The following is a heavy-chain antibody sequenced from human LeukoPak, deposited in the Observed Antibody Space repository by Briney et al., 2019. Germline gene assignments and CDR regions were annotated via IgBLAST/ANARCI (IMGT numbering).Heavy chain of an antibody. D-gene: IGHD3-16*01. J-gene: IGHJ4*02. CDR1: GGSISGYY. Sequence: SETLSLTCTVSGGSISGYYWSWIRQPPGKGLEWIGEINHSGSTNYNPSLKSRVTISVDTSKNQFSLKLSSVTAADTAVYYCARGNVRRTYYDYVWGKLDYWGQGTLVTVSS. CDR2: INHSGST. CDR3: ARGNVRRTYYDYVWGKLDY. V-gene: IGHV4-34*01.